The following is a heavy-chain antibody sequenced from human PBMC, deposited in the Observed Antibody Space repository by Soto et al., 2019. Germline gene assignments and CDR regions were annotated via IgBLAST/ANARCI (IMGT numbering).Heavy chain of an antibody. V-gene: IGHV3-23*01. CDR1: GFTFSSYA. CDR3: ARRTSGWYLDY. J-gene: IGHJ4*02. CDR2: ISGSGGST. D-gene: IGHD6-19*01. Sequence: EVQLLESGGGLVQPGGSLRLSCAASGFTFSSYAMSWVRQAPGKGLEWVSVISGSGGSTYYADSVKGRFTISRDNSKNTLYRQMNGLRAEDTAVYYCARRTSGWYLDYWGQGTLVTVSS.